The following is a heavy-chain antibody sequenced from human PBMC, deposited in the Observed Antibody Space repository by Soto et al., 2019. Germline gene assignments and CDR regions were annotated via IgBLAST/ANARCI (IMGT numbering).Heavy chain of an antibody. D-gene: IGHD3-3*01. CDR2: MNPNSGNT. V-gene: IGHV1-8*02. Sequence: ASVKVSCKASGYTFTSYGINWVRQATGQGLEWMGWMNPNSGNTGYAQKFQGRVTMTRNTSISTAYMELSSLRSEDTAVYYCARVRQRGYYDFWSGYYTYYYYYMDVWGKGTTVTVSS. CDR1: GYTFTSYG. CDR3: ARVRQRGYYDFWSGYYTYYYYYMDV. J-gene: IGHJ6*03.